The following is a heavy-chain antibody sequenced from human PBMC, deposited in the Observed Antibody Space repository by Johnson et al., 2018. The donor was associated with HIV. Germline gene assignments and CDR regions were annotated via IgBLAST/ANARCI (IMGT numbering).Heavy chain of an antibody. CDR1: GFTFSSYW. D-gene: IGHD5-24*01. V-gene: IGHV3-74*01. CDR3: ARWSRDGYNYLNDAFDI. CDR2: INSDGSRT. Sequence: EVQLVESGGGLVQPGGSLTLSCAASGFTFSSYWMHWVRQVAGKGLVWVARINSDGSRTNYADSVKGRFTISRDNAKNSLSLQMNSLRAEDTAMYYCARWSRDGYNYLNDAFDIWGQGTMVTVSS. J-gene: IGHJ3*02.